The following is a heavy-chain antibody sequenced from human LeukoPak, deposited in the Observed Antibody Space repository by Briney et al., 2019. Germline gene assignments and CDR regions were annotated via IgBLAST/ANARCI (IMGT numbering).Heavy chain of an antibody. D-gene: IGHD3-3*01. CDR3: ASNSIFGAVIIGWFDP. V-gene: IGHV1-24*01. J-gene: IGHJ5*02. CDR2: FDPEDGET. CDR1: GHTLTELS. Sequence: ASVKVSCKVSGHTLTELSMHWVRQAPGKGLEWMGGFDPEDGETIYAQKFQGRVTMTEDTSTDTAYMELSSLRSDDTAVYYCASNSIFGAVIIGWFDPWGQGTLVTVSS.